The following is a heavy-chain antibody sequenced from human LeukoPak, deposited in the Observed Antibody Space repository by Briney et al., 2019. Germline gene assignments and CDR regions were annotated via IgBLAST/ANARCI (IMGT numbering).Heavy chain of an antibody. CDR2: TYYRSKWYN. CDR3: ARDRQLWASVGYYYGMDV. Sequence: SQTLSLTCAISGDSVSSNSAAWNWIRQSPSRGLEWLGRTYYRSKWYNDYAVSVKSRITINPDTSKNQFSLQLNSVTPEDTAEYYCARDRQLWASVGYYYGMDVWGQGTTVTVSS. V-gene: IGHV6-1*01. D-gene: IGHD5-18*01. CDR1: GDSVSSNSAA. J-gene: IGHJ6*02.